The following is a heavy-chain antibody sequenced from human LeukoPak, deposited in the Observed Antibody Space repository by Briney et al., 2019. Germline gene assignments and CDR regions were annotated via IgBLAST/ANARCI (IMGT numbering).Heavy chain of an antibody. D-gene: IGHD3-10*01. CDR2: IYYSGST. Sequence: PSETLSLTCTVSGDSISDFYWSWIRQLPGKGLEWIGYIYYSGSTKYNPSLKSRVTISVDTPNQFSLRLTSVTAADTAVYFCARFSGSYYKEGGEIDYWGQGTLVIVSS. V-gene: IGHV4-59*01. CDR1: GDSISDFY. CDR3: ARFSGSYYKEGGEIDY. J-gene: IGHJ4*02.